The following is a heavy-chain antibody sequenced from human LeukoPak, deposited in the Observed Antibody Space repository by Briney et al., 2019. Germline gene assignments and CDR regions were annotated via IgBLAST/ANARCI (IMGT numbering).Heavy chain of an antibody. Sequence: SETLSLTCTVSGGSISSYYWNWIRQPPGKGLEWIGYIFYSGSTNYNPSLKSRVTISVDTSKNQFSLELSSVTAADTAVFYCARLPPTESSGWGRPFDYWGQGTLVTVSS. D-gene: IGHD6-19*01. V-gene: IGHV4-59*08. CDR1: GGSISSYY. J-gene: IGHJ4*02. CDR2: IFYSGST. CDR3: ARLPPTESSGWGRPFDY.